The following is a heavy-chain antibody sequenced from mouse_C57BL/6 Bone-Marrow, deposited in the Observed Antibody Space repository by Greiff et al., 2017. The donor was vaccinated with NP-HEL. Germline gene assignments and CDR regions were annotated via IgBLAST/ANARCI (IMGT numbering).Heavy chain of an antibody. Sequence: QVQLQQSGAELARPGASVQLSCKASGYTFTSYGISWVKQRTGQGLEWIGEIYPRSGNTYYTEKFKGKATLTADKSSSTAYMELRSLTSEDSAVYFCAREGSYDYDYAYWGQGTLVTVSA. CDR2: IYPRSGNT. D-gene: IGHD2-4*01. J-gene: IGHJ3*01. CDR1: GYTFTSYG. V-gene: IGHV1-81*01. CDR3: AREGSYDYDYAY.